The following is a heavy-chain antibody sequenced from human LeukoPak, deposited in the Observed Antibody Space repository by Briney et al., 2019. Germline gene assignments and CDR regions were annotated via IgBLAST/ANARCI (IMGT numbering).Heavy chain of an antibody. D-gene: IGHD3-22*01. J-gene: IGHJ4*02. CDR2: ISAYNGNT. V-gene: IGHV1-18*01. Sequence: GASVKVSCKASGYTFTSYGISWVRQAPGQGLEWMGWISAYNGNTNYAQKLQGRVTMTTDTSTSTAYMELRSLRSDDTAVYYCARWDSSGYSTTYFDYWGQGTLVTVSS. CDR1: GYTFTSYG. CDR3: ARWDSSGYSTTYFDY.